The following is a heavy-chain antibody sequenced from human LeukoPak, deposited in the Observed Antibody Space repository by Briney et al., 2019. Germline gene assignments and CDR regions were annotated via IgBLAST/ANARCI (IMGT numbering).Heavy chain of an antibody. Sequence: PGGSLRLSCAASGFTFSSYSMNWVRQAPGKGLEWVSSIISSSSYIYYADSVKGRFTISRDNAKNSLYLQMNSLRAEDTAVYYCAREGDYYDSSGYSYCGQGTLVTVSS. J-gene: IGHJ4*02. V-gene: IGHV3-21*01. CDR2: IISSSSYI. CDR3: AREGDYYDSSGYSY. D-gene: IGHD3-22*01. CDR1: GFTFSSYS.